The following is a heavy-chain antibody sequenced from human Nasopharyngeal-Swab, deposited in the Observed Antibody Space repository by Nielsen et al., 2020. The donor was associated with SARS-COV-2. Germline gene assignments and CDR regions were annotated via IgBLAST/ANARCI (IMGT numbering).Heavy chain of an antibody. V-gene: IGHV3-7*01. CDR2: ITEDGCEK. D-gene: IGHD2-15*01. Sequence: WIRQPPGKGLEWVANITEDGCEKNYVDSVKGRFTISRDNAKNSLYLQMNSLRADDTAVYYCARDTCCSGGSCYGYGMAVWGQGTTVTVSS. CDR3: ARDTCCSGGSCYGYGMAV. J-gene: IGHJ6*02.